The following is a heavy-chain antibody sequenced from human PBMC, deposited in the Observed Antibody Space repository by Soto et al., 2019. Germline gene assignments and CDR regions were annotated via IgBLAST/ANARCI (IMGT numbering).Heavy chain of an antibody. CDR2: IYYSGST. D-gene: IGHD1-26*01. J-gene: IGHJ4*02. CDR1: GGSISSSSDY. Sequence: QLQLQESGPGLVKPSETLSLTCTVSGGSISSSSDYWGWIRQPPGKGLEWLAHIYYSGSTYYNPSLKSRITISMDTSKDQVSLKLTSVTAADTAVYYCARHPIVGTTLYFDYWGRGTLVTVSS. V-gene: IGHV4-39*01. CDR3: ARHPIVGTTLYFDY.